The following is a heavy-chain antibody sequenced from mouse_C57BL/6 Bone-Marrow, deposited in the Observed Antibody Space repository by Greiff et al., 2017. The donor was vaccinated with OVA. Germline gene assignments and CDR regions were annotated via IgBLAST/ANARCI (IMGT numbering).Heavy chain of an antibody. CDR2: IYPGSGNT. Sequence: QVQLKQSGAELVRPGASVKLSCKASGYTFTDYYINWVKQRPGQGLEWIARIYPGSGNTYYNEKFKGKATLTAEKSSSTAYMQLSSLTSEDSAVYFCARWLPNYYAMDYWGQGTSVTVSS. V-gene: IGHV1-76*01. D-gene: IGHD2-2*01. CDR1: GYTFTDYY. CDR3: ARWLPNYYAMDY. J-gene: IGHJ4*01.